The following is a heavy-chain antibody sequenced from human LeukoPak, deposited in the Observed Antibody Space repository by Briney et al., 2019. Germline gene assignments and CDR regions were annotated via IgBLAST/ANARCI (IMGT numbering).Heavy chain of an antibody. J-gene: IGHJ3*02. CDR1: GFTFSNSW. CDR3: AKEGGTYSSHYAFDI. D-gene: IGHD1-26*01. CDR2: IKEDGSEK. Sequence: PSGGSLRLSCVASGFTFSNSWMNWVRQAPGERPEWVANIKEDGSEKYYVDSVKGRFTISRDNAKNSLYLQMNSLRAEDTAVYYCAKEGGTYSSHYAFDIWGQGTMVTVSS. V-gene: IGHV3-7*01.